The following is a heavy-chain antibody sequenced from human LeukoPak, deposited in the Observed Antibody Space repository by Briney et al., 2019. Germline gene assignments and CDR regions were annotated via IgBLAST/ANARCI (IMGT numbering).Heavy chain of an antibody. J-gene: IGHJ6*02. CDR1: GFNFSSFV. CDR2: IWYDGSNK. D-gene: IGHD4-17*01. CDR3: ARNAYGAQTPSDV. V-gene: IGHV3-33*01. Sequence: QPGGSLRLSCAASGFNFSSFVMHWVRQAPGKGLEWVAVIWYDGSNKYYADSVKGRFTISRDNSKNTLYLQMNSLRAEDTAVYYCARNAYGAQTPSDVWGQGTTVTVSS.